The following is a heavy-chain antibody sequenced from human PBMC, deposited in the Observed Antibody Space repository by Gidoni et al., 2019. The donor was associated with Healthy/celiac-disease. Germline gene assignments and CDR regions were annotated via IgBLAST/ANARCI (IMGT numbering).Heavy chain of an antibody. Sequence: VVQPGRSLRLSCAASGFTFSSYAMHWVRQAPGKGLEWVAVISYDGSNKYYADSVKGRFTISRDNSKNTLYLQMNSLRAEDTAVYYCARQGLLWFGEAHDAFDIWGQGTMVTVSS. J-gene: IGHJ3*02. D-gene: IGHD3-10*01. CDR1: GFTFSSYA. CDR3: ARQGLLWFGEAHDAFDI. CDR2: ISYDGSNK. V-gene: IGHV3-30-3*01.